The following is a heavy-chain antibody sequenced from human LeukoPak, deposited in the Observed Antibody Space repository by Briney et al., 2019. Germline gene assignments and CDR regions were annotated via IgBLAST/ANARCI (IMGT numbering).Heavy chain of an antibody. CDR2: SNSIGSST. CDR1: GFTFSSYW. J-gene: IGHJ4*02. CDR3: ARGGPNSSSSLDY. V-gene: IGHV3-74*01. D-gene: IGHD6-6*01. Sequence: PGGSLRLSCAASGFTFSSYWMHWVRQAPGKGLVWVSHSNSIGSSTYYADSVKGRFTISRDNAKNTLYLQMNSLRAEDTAVYYCARGGPNSSSSLDYWGQGTLVTVSS.